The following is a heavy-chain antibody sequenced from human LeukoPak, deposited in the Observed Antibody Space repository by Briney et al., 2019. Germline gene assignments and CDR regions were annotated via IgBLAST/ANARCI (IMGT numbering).Heavy chain of an antibody. CDR2: IYYIGST. V-gene: IGHV4-39*07. Sequence: SATLSLTCTVSGGSISSNSYYWAWLRQPPGRGLEWIGNIYYIGSTEYTPFLKSRVTISVDTSSNQCSRKLSSVTAADTAVYYCARYRMLYCSSSCCNWLDPWGQGTLVTVSS. D-gene: IGHD2-2*01. CDR1: GGSISSNSYY. J-gene: IGHJ5*02. CDR3: ARYRMLYCSSSCCNWLDP.